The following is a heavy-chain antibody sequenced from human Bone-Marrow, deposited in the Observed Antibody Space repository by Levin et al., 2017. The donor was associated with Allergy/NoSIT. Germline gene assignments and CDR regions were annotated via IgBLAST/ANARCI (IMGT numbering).Heavy chain of an antibody. D-gene: IGHD2-2*03. Sequence: GESLKISCKTSGYSFTSYWIGWVRQMPGKGLEWVGIIYPGDSDTRYSPSFQGQVSISVDKSITTAYLQWSSLKASDTAIYYCAKTARWIDLMGGFYFDFWGRGSLVAVSS. J-gene: IGHJ4*02. CDR1: GYSFTSYW. CDR3: AKTARWIDLMGGFYFDF. V-gene: IGHV5-51*01. CDR2: IYPGDSDT.